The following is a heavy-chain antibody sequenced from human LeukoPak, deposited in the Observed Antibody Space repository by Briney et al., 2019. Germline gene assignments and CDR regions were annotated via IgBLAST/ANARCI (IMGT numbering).Heavy chain of an antibody. CDR3: ARTGEVQASYGDV. J-gene: IGHJ6*04. CDR2: IYTSGST. D-gene: IGHD3-10*01. CDR1: GGSISSGSYY. V-gene: IGHV4-61*02. Sequence: SQTLSLTCTVSGGSISSGSYYWSWIRQPAGKGLEWIGRIYTSGSTNYNPSLKSRVTISVDTSKNQFSLKLSSVTAADTAVYYCARTGEVQASYGDVWGKGTTVTVSS.